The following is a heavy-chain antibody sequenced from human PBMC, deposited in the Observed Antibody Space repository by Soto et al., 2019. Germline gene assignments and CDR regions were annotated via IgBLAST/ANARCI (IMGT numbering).Heavy chain of an antibody. J-gene: IGHJ4*02. CDR1: GYTFTTYG. V-gene: IGHV1-18*04. CDR3: ARAGYTHCSSYFDY. CDR2: ISTAKGDT. D-gene: IGHD1-1*01. Sequence: QVHLVQSAAEVKKPGASVKVYCQASGYTFTTYGLSWVRQAPGQGLEWMGWISTAKGDTNYAQKFQGRVSMTTDASTSTAYMELRSLRSDDTAVFYCARAGYTHCSSYFDYWGQGTLLTVSS.